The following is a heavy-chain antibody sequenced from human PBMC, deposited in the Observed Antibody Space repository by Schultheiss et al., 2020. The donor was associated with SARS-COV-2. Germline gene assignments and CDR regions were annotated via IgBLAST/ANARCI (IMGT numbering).Heavy chain of an antibody. V-gene: IGHV3-7*03. CDR2: IKQDGSEK. J-gene: IGHJ4*02. CDR3: ARERHVYFDF. Sequence: GGSLRLSCAASGFTVSSNYMSWVRQAPGKGLEWVANIKQDGSEKYYVDSVKGRFTISRDDSKNTLYLQMNNLRAEDTAVYCCARERHVYFDFWGQGTLVTVSS. CDR1: GFTVSSNY.